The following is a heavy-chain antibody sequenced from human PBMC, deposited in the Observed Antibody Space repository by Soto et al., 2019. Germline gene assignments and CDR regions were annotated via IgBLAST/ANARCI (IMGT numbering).Heavy chain of an antibody. CDR1: GFTFSDYY. CDR2: VGRSGTYT. D-gene: IGHD3-22*01. J-gene: IGHJ4*02. Sequence: GGSLSLSCAASGFTFSDYYMSWIRQAPGKGLEWVSYVGRSGTYTNYADSVKGRFTISRDNAKNSLYLQMNSLRAEDTAVYYCATYYYDSSGYYYFAYWGQGTLVTVSS. V-gene: IGHV3-11*06. CDR3: ATYYYDSSGYYYFAY.